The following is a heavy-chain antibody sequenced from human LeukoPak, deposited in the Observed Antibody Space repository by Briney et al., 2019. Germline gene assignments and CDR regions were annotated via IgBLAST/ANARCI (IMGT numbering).Heavy chain of an antibody. J-gene: IGHJ3*02. V-gene: IGHV3-7*01. CDR3: ARGKRGRGYYDSLTGRGAFDI. D-gene: IGHD3-9*01. CDR1: GFTFSSYW. Sequence: PGGSLRLSCAASGFTFSSYWMSWVRQAPGKGLEWVANIKQEGSEKYYVDSVKGRFTISRDNAKNSLYLQMNSLRAEDTAVYYCARGKRGRGYYDSLTGRGAFDIWGQGTMVTVSS. CDR2: IKQEGSEK.